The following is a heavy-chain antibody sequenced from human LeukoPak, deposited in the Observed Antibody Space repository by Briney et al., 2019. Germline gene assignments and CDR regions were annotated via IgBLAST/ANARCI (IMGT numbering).Heavy chain of an antibody. J-gene: IGHJ4*02. Sequence: GRSLRLSCAASGFMFSNYGMHWVRQAPGKGLEWVAVIWYDGSNEYYADSVKGRFTISRDNSRNTLYLQMNSLRADDTAVYYCAKDLVYTTYGYYFDYWGQGTLVTVSS. V-gene: IGHV3-33*06. D-gene: IGHD4-11*01. CDR1: GFMFSNYG. CDR3: AKDLVYTTYGYYFDY. CDR2: IWYDGSNE.